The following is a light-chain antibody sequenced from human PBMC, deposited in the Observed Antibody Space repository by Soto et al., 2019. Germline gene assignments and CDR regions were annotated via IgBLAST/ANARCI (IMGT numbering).Light chain of an antibody. CDR3: QQYGRSRWT. Sequence: EIVLTQSPDTLSLFPGERATLSCRASQSVSSTYLAWYQQKLGQAPRLLIFGASSSATGIPDRFSGSGYGTDFTLTISRLEPEDFAVYYCQQYGRSRWTFGQGPKVEIK. CDR2: GAS. V-gene: IGKV3-20*01. CDR1: QSVSSTY. J-gene: IGKJ1*01.